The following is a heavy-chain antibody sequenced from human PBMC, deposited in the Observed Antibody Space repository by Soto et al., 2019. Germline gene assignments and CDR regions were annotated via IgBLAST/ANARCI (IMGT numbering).Heavy chain of an antibody. CDR3: ARKGPRAARPNH. V-gene: IGHV3-11*01. Sequence: PGGSLRLSCAASGFTFRDYDISWIRQDPGKGLEWVSCISSSGTVTNYADSVKGRFTISRDNAQNSLYGEMNSLRVEDTAVYYCARKGPRAARPNHWGQGTLVTVYS. CDR2: ISSSGTVT. CDR1: GFTFRDYD. D-gene: IGHD6-6*01. J-gene: IGHJ5*02.